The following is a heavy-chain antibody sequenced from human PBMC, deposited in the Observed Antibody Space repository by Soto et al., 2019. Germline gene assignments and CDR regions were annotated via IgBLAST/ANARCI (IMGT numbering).Heavy chain of an antibody. CDR1: GYTFTSYY. CDR2: INPSGGST. J-gene: IGHJ4*02. Sequence: QVQLVQSGAEVKKPGASVKVSCKASGYTFTSYYMHWVRQAPGQGLEWMGIINPSGGSTSYAQKLQGRVTMTRDTSTSTVYMELSSLRSEDTAVYYCARDLPMLGEMATTLDYWGQGTLVTVSS. V-gene: IGHV1-46*04. D-gene: IGHD1-1*01. CDR3: ARDLPMLGEMATTLDY.